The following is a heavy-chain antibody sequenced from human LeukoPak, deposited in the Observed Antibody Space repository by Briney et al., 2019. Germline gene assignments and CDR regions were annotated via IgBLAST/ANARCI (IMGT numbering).Heavy chain of an antibody. D-gene: IGHD6-6*01. CDR3: ARGRRSSTTDY. CDR1: GGSFSGYY. J-gene: IGHJ4*02. Sequence: SETLSLTCAVYGGSFSGYYWSWLRQPPGKGLEWIGEINHSGSTNYNPSLKSRVTISVDTSKNQFSLKLSPVTAADTAVYYCARGRRSSTTDYWGQGTLVTVSS. CDR2: INHSGST. V-gene: IGHV4-34*01.